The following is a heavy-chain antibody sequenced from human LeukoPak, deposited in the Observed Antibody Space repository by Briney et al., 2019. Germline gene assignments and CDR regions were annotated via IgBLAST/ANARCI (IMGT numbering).Heavy chain of an antibody. CDR1: GYTFTVYY. Sequence: ASVKISCKSSGYTFTVYYMHWVRQAPGQGLEWMGWINPNSGGTNYAQKFQGRVTITRDTSISTAYMELRRLRSDDTAVYYCAKEGRVDSAVVLFDYWGQGTLVTVSS. CDR2: INPNSGGT. CDR3: AKEGRVDSAVVLFDY. J-gene: IGHJ4*02. V-gene: IGHV1-2*02. D-gene: IGHD5-18*01.